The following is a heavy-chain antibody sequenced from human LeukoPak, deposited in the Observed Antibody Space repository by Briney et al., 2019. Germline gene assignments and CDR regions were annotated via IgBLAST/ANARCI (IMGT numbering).Heavy chain of an antibody. J-gene: IGHJ2*01. D-gene: IGHD2-21*02. CDR1: GYTFINYG. CDR3: ARVRDGDNYWYFDV. Sequence: GASVKVPCKASGYTFINYGIPWVRQAPGKGLEWMGWISVYNGNTNYLQKLESRVTMTTDSTTNTAHMEVRSLISDDTAIYYCARVRDGDNYWYFDVWGRGTPVTVSS. V-gene: IGHV1-18*01. CDR2: ISVYNGNT.